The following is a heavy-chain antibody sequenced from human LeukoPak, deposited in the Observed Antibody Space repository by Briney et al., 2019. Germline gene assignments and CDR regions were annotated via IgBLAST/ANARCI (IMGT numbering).Heavy chain of an antibody. CDR3: VRQVDIVMAFPDY. V-gene: IGHV1-18*01. D-gene: IGHD5-12*01. J-gene: IGHJ4*02. CDR1: GYTFSTYG. Sequence: ASVKVSCKASGYTFSTYGITWVRQAPGQGLEWMGWISGYNGNTNYAQKFQGRVTMTTDTSTSTAYMELRSLRSDDTAVYYCVRQVDIVMAFPDYWGQGTLVTVSS. CDR2: ISGYNGNT.